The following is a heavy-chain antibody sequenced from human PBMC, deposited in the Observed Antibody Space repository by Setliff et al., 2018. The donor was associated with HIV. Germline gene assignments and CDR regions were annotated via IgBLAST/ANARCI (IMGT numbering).Heavy chain of an antibody. CDR1: GGSITGYW. V-gene: IGHV4-4*07. J-gene: IGHJ4*02. D-gene: IGHD5-18*01. CDR3: ARWVRHTAIAHIRYYFDY. Sequence: KTSETLSLTCSVSGGSITGYWWSWIRQPAGKGLEWIGRIYSAGWTIYNPSLEDRVTMSVDTSNNQFSLSLRSVTAADTAIYYCARWVRHTAIAHIRYYFDYWGQGTLVTVSS. CDR2: IYSAGWT.